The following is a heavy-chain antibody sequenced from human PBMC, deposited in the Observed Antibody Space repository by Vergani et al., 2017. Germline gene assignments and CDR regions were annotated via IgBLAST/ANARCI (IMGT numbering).Heavy chain of an antibody. Sequence: EVDLVESWGGLAQPGGSLRLSCEASGITFWKFGMHWVRQGPGKGLEWVSGISWNSGAVDYADSVRGRFTISRDNAKNSLFLEMNSLRFEDTAVYYCARSPPNYDFWSGTFLGWGQGTLVTVSS. CDR1: GITFWKFG. J-gene: IGHJ4*02. D-gene: IGHD3-3*01. V-gene: IGHV3-9*01. CDR2: ISWNSGAV. CDR3: ARSPPNYDFWSGTFLG.